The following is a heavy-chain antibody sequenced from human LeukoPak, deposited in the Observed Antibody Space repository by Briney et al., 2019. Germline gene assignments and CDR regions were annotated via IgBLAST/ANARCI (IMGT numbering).Heavy chain of an antibody. CDR1: GYTLTELS. CDR2: FDPEDGET. Sequence: ASVKVSCKVSGYTLTELSMHWVRQAPGKGLEWMGGFDPEDGETIYAQKFQGRVTMTEDTSTDTAYMELSSLRSEDTAVYYCAIAMVRGVLWGYWGQGTLVTVSS. J-gene: IGHJ4*02. D-gene: IGHD3-10*01. V-gene: IGHV1-24*01. CDR3: AIAMVRGVLWGY.